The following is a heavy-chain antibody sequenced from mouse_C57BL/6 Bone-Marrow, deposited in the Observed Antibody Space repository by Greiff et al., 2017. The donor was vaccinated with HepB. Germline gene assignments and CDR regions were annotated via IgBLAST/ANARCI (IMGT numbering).Heavy chain of an antibody. J-gene: IGHJ4*01. Sequence: EVKLVESGGDLVKPGGSLKLSCAASGFTFSSYGMSWVRQTPDKRLEWVATISSGGSYTYYPDSVKGRFTISRDIAKNTLYLQMSSLKSEDTAMYYCARHDPYAMDYWGQGTSVTVSS. CDR1: GFTFSSYG. CDR2: ISSGGSYT. CDR3: ARHDPYAMDY. V-gene: IGHV5-6*01.